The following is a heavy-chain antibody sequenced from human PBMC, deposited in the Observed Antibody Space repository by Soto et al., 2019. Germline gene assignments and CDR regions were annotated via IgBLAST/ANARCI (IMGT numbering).Heavy chain of an antibody. V-gene: IGHV4-30-2*01. CDR3: ADMRGQWLPRD. J-gene: IGHJ4*02. Sequence: SETLSLTCAVSGGSISSGGYSWSWIRQPPGKGLEWIGYIYHSGSTYYNPSLKSRVTISVDRSKNQFSLKLRSVTAADTAVYYCADMRGQWLPRDWGQGLLVTVPQ. CDR1: GGSISSGGYS. D-gene: IGHD6-19*01. CDR2: IYHSGST.